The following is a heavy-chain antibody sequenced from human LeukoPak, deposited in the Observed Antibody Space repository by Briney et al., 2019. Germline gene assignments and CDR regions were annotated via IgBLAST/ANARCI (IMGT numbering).Heavy chain of an antibody. CDR1: GGSVINNY. Sequence: SETLSLTCTVSGGSVINNYWSWIRQPPGKGLEWIGYIYYSGSTKYNASLRSRVTISVDTSKNQFSLRLSSVTAADTAVYYCASAGHDGIGYKVCWGQGTLVTVSS. D-gene: IGHD3-22*01. J-gene: IGHJ4*02. CDR2: IYYSGST. V-gene: IGHV4-59*02. CDR3: ASAGHDGIGYKVC.